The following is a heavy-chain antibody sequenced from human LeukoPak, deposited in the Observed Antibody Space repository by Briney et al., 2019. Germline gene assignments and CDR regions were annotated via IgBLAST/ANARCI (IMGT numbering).Heavy chain of an antibody. CDR1: GGSISRGNW. CDR2: IYHSGST. D-gene: IGHD6-13*01. J-gene: IGHJ4*02. V-gene: IGHV4-4*02. CDR3: AKKAAASAADY. Sequence: SETLSLTCAVSGGSISRGNWWSWVRQPPGKGPEWIGEIYHSGSTNYNPSLKSRATTSVDTSKNQFSLKLSSVTAADTAVYYCAKKAAASAADYWGQGTLVTVSS.